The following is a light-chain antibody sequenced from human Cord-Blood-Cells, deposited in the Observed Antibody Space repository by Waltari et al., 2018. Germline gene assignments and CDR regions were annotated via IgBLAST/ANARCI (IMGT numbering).Light chain of an antibody. Sequence: QSALTQPASVPGSPGPSLTISCTGTSCDVGGYNCVSWYQQHRGKAPKLMIYEVSNRPSGVSNRFSGSKSGNTASLTISGLQAEDEADYYCSSYTSSSTYVFGTGTKVTVL. J-gene: IGLJ1*01. CDR1: SCDVGGYNC. CDR2: EVS. CDR3: SSYTSSSTYV. V-gene: IGLV2-14*01.